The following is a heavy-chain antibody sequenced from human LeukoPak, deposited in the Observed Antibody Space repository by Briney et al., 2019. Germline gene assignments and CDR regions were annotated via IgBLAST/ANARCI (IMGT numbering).Heavy chain of an antibody. V-gene: IGHV3-21*06. Sequence: GGSLRLSCAASGLTFSTYTMNWVRQAPGKGLEWVSSISSGSSYIYYADSMKGRFTVSRDNAKNSLYLQMNSLKAEDMAVYFCASHYDIDYWGQGTLVTVSS. CDR2: ISSGSSYI. J-gene: IGHJ4*02. D-gene: IGHD3-9*01. CDR1: GLTFSTYT. CDR3: ASHYDIDY.